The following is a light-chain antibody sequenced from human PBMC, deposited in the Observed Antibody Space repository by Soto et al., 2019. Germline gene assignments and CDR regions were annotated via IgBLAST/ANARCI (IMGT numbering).Light chain of an antibody. J-gene: IGLJ3*02. V-gene: IGLV3-21*02. CDR1: NIGSES. Sequence: SYELTQAPSVSVVPGQTARITCGGNNIGSESVHWYQQKPGQAPVLVVYDNSDRPSGIPERFSGSNSENTATLTISRVEAGDEADYYCQVWESSSDLWVFGGGTKLTVL. CDR3: QVWESSSDLWV. CDR2: DNS.